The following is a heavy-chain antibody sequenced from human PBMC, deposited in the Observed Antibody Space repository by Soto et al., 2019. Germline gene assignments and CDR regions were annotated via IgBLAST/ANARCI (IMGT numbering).Heavy chain of an antibody. CDR1: GFTVNSNY. Sequence: PGGSLRLSCAASGFTVNSNYMSWVRQAPGKGLERVSVIYSDGSTYYADSMKGRFIISRDNSNNTLYFQMKSLRAEDTAVYYCATLTKYDILTGFYPCWGQGTLVTVSS. D-gene: IGHD3-9*01. J-gene: IGHJ4*02. V-gene: IGHV3-66*01. CDR2: IYSDGST. CDR3: ATLTKYDILTGFYPC.